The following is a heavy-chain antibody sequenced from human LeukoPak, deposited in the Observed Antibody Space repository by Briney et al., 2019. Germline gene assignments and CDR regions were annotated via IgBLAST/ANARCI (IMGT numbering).Heavy chain of an antibody. D-gene: IGHD3-16*01. Sequence: PGGSLRLSCAASGFTFSSYWMHWVRQAPGKGLVWVSRIKGDGRHTIYADSVKGRFTISRDNAKNTLYLQMKSLRAEDTAVYYCVRDWDHYAFDSWGQGTLVTVSS. CDR3: VRDWDHYAFDS. CDR2: IKGDGRHT. CDR1: GFTFSSYW. J-gene: IGHJ5*01. V-gene: IGHV3-74*01.